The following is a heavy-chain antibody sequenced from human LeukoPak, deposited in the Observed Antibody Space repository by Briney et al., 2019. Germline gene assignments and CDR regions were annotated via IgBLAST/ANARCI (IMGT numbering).Heavy chain of an antibody. CDR3: ARLHPRLKTYFDY. D-gene: IGHD3-22*01. CDR2: IYSGGST. V-gene: IGHV3-66*04. J-gene: IGHJ4*02. CDR1: GLIVSKNY. Sequence: PGGSLRLSCAASGLIVSKNYLSWVRQAPGKGLEWVSTIYSGGSTYYADSVKGRFTISRDDSRETVYLQMNTLRVEDTAVYFCARLHPRLKTYFDYWGQGTLVAVSS.